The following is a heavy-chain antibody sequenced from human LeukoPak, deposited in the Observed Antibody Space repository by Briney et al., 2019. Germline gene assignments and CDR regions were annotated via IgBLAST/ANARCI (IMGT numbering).Heavy chain of an antibody. CDR3: ARGLDTATDY. Sequence: SQTLSLTCATSGDSVSSNSATWNWIRQSPSRGLEWLGRTYYKSKLHSDYAVSVKSRIILNPDTSKNQFSLQLNSVTPEDTAVYFCARGLDTATDYWGQGTLVTVSS. V-gene: IGHV6-1*01. D-gene: IGHD5-18*01. CDR1: GDSVSSNSAT. CDR2: TYYKSKLHS. J-gene: IGHJ4*02.